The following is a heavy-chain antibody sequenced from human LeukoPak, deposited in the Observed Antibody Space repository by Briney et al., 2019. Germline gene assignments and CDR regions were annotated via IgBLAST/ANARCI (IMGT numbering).Heavy chain of an antibody. J-gene: IGHJ4*02. CDR3: ARACGGDCYLSDY. Sequence: GGSLRLSCAASGFTFSSYAMSWVRQAPGKGLEWVSSISISSSYIYYADSVKGRFTISRDNAKNSLYLQLNSLRVEDTAVYYCARACGGDCYLSDYWGQGTLVTVSS. CDR2: ISISSSYI. CDR1: GFTFSSYA. V-gene: IGHV3-21*01. D-gene: IGHD2-21*02.